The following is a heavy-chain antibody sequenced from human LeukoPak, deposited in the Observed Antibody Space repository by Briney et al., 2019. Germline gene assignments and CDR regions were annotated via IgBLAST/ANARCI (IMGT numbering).Heavy chain of an antibody. V-gene: IGHV4-59*01. CDR1: GGSISGYY. CDR2: IYYSGST. D-gene: IGHD3-9*01. CDR3: ARDAFDILTGYPGYAFDI. J-gene: IGHJ3*02. Sequence: SETLSLTCTVSGGSISGYYWSWIRQPPGKGLEWIGYIYYSGSTNYNPSLKSRVTISVDTSKNQFSLKLSSVTAADTAVYYCARDAFDILTGYPGYAFDIWGQGTMVTVSS.